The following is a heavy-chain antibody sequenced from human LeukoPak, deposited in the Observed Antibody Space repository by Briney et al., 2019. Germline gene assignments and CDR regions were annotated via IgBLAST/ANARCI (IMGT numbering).Heavy chain of an antibody. Sequence: GGSLRLSCAASGFTFSSYAMHWVRQAPGKGLEWVAVISYDGSNKYYADSVKGRFTISRDNAKNSLYLQMNSLRAEDTAVYHCALTTPFDYWGQGTLVTVSS. CDR2: ISYDGSNK. J-gene: IGHJ4*02. CDR3: ALTTPFDY. CDR1: GFTFSSYA. D-gene: IGHD4-11*01. V-gene: IGHV3-30-3*01.